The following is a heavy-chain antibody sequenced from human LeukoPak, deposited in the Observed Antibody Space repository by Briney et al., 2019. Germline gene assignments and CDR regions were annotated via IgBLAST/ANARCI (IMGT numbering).Heavy chain of an antibody. J-gene: IGHJ4*02. CDR2: ISYDGGTK. CDR1: GFTFSTYA. CDR3: ARDLSTKYSIDY. V-gene: IGHV3-30-3*01. Sequence: PGGSLRLSCAASGFTFSTYAIHWVRQAPGKGLGWVAFISYDGGTKYYADSVKGRFTISRDNSKNTVFLQMNSLRGADTAVYFCARDLSTKYSIDYWGQGTLVTVSS. D-gene: IGHD2/OR15-2a*01.